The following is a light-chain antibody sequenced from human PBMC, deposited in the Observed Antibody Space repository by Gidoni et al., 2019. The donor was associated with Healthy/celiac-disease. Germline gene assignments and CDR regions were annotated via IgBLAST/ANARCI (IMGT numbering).Light chain of an antibody. Sequence: AIRMTQSPSSFSASTGDRVTITCRASQGISSYLAWYQQKPGNAPKLLIYAAATWQSGVPSRFRGSGSGTDFTLTISCLQSEDFATYYCQQYYSYPLTFGGGTKVEIK. V-gene: IGKV1-8*01. CDR3: QQYYSYPLT. CDR1: QGISSY. J-gene: IGKJ4*01. CDR2: AAA.